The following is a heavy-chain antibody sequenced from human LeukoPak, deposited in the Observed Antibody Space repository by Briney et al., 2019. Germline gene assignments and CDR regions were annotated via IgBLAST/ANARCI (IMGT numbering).Heavy chain of an antibody. CDR2: IYSRGST. CDR1: GGTISSYY. J-gene: IGHJ3*02. Sequence: SETLSLTCTVSGGTISSYYWSWIRHPAGKGQEWIVRIYSRGSTHSNPSLKSRVTMSVDTPTNQFSLKLSSVTAADTAVYYCARASITRVAFDIWGKGTMVTVSS. CDR3: ARASITRVAFDI. D-gene: IGHD3-10*01. V-gene: IGHV4-4*07.